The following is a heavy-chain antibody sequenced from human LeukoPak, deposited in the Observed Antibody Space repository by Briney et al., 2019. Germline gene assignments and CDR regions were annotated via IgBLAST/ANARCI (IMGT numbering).Heavy chain of an antibody. Sequence: GGSLRLSCAASGLTFSSYAMSWVRQAPGKGLEWVSAISGSGGSTYYADSVKGRFTISRDNSKNTLYLQMNSLRAEDTAVYYCAKSKSYYYDSSVYWGQGTLVTVSS. J-gene: IGHJ4*02. CDR3: AKSKSYYYDSSVY. CDR2: ISGSGGST. V-gene: IGHV3-23*01. CDR1: GLTFSSYA. D-gene: IGHD3-22*01.